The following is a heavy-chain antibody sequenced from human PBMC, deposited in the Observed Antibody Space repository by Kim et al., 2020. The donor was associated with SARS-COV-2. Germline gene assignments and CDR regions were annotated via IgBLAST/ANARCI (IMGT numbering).Heavy chain of an antibody. D-gene: IGHD2-2*01. CDR3: ARGRRDIVVVPAALILDY. V-gene: IGHV4-34*01. Sequence: KSRVTISVDTSKNQFSLKLSSVTAADTAVYYCARGRRDIVVVPAALILDYWGQGTLVTVSS. J-gene: IGHJ4*02.